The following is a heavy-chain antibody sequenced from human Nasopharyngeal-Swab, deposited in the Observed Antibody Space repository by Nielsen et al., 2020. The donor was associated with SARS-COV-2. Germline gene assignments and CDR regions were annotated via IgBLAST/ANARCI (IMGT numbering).Heavy chain of an antibody. Sequence: ALVKVSCKASGYTFTSYAMNWVRQATGQGLVWMGRMNRKTGNTGYAQKFQGRVTMTRNTSISTAYMELSSLTSEDTAVYYCARSSYCSGASCPAGYWGQGTLVTVSS. CDR1: GYTFTSYA. CDR2: MNRKTGNT. V-gene: IGHV1-8*02. J-gene: IGHJ4*02. D-gene: IGHD2-15*01. CDR3: ARSSYCSGASCPAGY.